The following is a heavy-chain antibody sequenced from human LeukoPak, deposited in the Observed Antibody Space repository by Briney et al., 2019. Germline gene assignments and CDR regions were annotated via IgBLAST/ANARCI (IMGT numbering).Heavy chain of an antibody. D-gene: IGHD1-26*01. CDR1: GFTFDDYG. J-gene: IGHJ4*02. V-gene: IGHV3-23*01. CDR2: ISGSGGST. Sequence: GGSLRLSCAASGFTFDDYGMSWVRQAPGKGLEWVSAISGSGGSTYYADSVKGRFTISRDNSKNTLYLQMNSLRAEDTAVYYCAKDRGSRYYFDYWGQGTLVTVSS. CDR3: AKDRGSRYYFDY.